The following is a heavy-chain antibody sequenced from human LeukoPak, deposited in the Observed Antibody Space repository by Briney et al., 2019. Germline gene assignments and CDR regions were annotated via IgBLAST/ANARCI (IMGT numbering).Heavy chain of an antibody. V-gene: IGHV1-2*02. CDR2: INPNSGDT. CDR3: AREEQYRNYFDH. CDR1: GYTLTDSY. J-gene: IGHJ4*02. D-gene: IGHD1/OR15-1a*01. Sequence: ASVKVSCKASGYTLTDSYMHWVRQAPGQGLEWLAWINPNSGDTNYAQKLQGRVTVTSDTSISTAYMELSGLTSDDTAVYFCAREEQYRNYFDHWGQGTLVTVSS.